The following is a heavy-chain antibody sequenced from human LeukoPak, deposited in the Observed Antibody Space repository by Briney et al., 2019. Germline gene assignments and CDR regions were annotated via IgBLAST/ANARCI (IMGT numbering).Heavy chain of an antibody. CDR2: IIPIFGTA. CDR3: ARGSEVAVAGPVWYYYGMDV. J-gene: IGHJ6*02. D-gene: IGHD6-19*01. Sequence: SVKVSCKASGGTFSSYAISWVRQAPGQGLEWMGGIIPIFGTANYAQKFQGRVTIAADESTSTAYMELSSLRSEDTAVYYCARGSEVAVAGPVWYYYGMDVWGQGTTVTVSS. V-gene: IGHV1-69*13. CDR1: GGTFSSYA.